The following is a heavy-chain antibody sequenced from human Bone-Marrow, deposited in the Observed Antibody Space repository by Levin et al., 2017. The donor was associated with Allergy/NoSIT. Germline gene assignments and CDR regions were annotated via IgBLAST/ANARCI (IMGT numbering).Heavy chain of an antibody. CDR3: VREYSGSSKTD. J-gene: IGHJ4*02. CDR2: VYYSGRT. CDR1: GGSISDSSYY. V-gene: IGHV4-39*02. D-gene: IGHD6-6*01. Sequence: TASETLSLTCTVSGGSISDSSYYWAWSRQPPGKGLEWIGSVYYSGRTFYNPSLRSRVTLSVDTSKNQFSLKLTSLTAADTAVYYCVREYSGSSKTDWGQGTLVTVSS.